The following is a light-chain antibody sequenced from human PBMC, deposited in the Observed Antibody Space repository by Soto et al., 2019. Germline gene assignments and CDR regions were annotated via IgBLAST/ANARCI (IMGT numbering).Light chain of an antibody. CDR2: LAS. CDR3: QQLDSNPPWT. Sequence: IQLTQSPSSLSASVGDTVTISCRASQTIDNYLAWYQQYPGRAPKLLIYLASTLQSGVPSRFSGSGSGTDFKLTISSLQPEDFATHYCQQLDSNPPWTFGQGTRVEIK. J-gene: IGKJ1*01. CDR1: QTIDNY. V-gene: IGKV1-9*01.